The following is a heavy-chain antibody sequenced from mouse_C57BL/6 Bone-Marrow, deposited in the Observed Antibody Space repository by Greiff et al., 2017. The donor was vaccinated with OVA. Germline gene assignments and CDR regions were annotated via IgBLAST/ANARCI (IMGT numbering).Heavy chain of an antibody. CDR2: SRNKANDYTT. V-gene: IGHV7-1*01. CDR1: GFTFSDFY. Sequence: EVMLVESGGGLVQSGRSLRLSCAPSGFTFSDFYMEWVRQAPGKGLEWIAASRNKANDYTTEYSASVKGRFIVSRDTSQSILYLQMNALRAEDTAIYYCARDDDYYAMDYWGQGTSVTVSS. J-gene: IGHJ4*01. CDR3: ARDDDYYAMDY.